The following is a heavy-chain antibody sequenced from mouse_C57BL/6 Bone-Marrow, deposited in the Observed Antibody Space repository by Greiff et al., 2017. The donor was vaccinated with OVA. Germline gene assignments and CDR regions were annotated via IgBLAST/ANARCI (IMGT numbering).Heavy chain of an antibody. D-gene: IGHD2-2*01. CDR1: GYAFSSYW. CDR3: AREGGLWLRHGPYYAMDY. V-gene: IGHV1-80*01. J-gene: IGHJ4*01. CDR2: IYPGDGDT. Sequence: QVQLQQSGAELVKPGASVKISCKASGYAFSSYWMNWVKQRPGKGLEWIGQIYPGDGDTNYNGQFKGKATLTADKSSSTAYRQLSSLTSEDSAVYVCAREGGLWLRHGPYYAMDYWGQGTSVTGSS.